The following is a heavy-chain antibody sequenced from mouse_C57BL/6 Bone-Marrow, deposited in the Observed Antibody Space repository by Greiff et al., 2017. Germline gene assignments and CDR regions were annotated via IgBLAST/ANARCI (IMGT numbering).Heavy chain of an antibody. D-gene: IGHD1-1*01. CDR2: IWTGGGT. J-gene: IGHJ1*03. V-gene: IGHV2-9-1*01. CDR3: ARNPSYYYGRDWYFDG. CDR1: GFSLTSYA. Sequence: VMLVESGPGLVAPSPSLSITCTVSGFSLTSYAISWVRQTPGKGLEWLGVIWTGGGTNYNSALNSSLSISKDNSKSQVFLKMNSLQTDDTARYYCARNPSYYYGRDWYFDGWGTGTTVTVSA.